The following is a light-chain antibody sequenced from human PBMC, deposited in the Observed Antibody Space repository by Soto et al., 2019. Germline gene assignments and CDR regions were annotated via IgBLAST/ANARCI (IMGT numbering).Light chain of an antibody. V-gene: IGKV1-39*01. Sequence: DIQMTQSPSSLSASVGDRVTISCLASQSISDYLNWYQQKPGKAPKLLIYAASSLQSGVPSRFSGSGSGTDFTLTISSLQPEDFATYYCQQSYSTPWTFGQGTKVDI. J-gene: IGKJ1*01. CDR3: QQSYSTPWT. CDR1: QSISDY. CDR2: AAS.